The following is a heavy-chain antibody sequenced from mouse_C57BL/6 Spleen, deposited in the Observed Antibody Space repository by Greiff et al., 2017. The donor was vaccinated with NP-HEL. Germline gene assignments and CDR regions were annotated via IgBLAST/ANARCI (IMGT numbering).Heavy chain of an antibody. CDR3: ARSDTTVVAKVDY. CDR2: IDPSDSYT. CDR1: GYTFTSYW. Sequence: QVQLQQPGAELVRPGTSVKLSCKASGYTFTSYWLHWVKQRPGQGLEWIGVIDPSDSYTNYNQKFKGKATLTVDTSSSTAYMQLSSLTSEDSAVYYCARSDTTVVAKVDYWGQGTTLTVSS. V-gene: IGHV1-59*01. D-gene: IGHD1-1*01. J-gene: IGHJ2*01.